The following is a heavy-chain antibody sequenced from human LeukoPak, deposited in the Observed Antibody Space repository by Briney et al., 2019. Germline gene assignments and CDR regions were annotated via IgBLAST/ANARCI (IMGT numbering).Heavy chain of an antibody. Sequence: GGSLRLSCAASGFTFSSYWMHWVRQAPGKGLEWVSAISGSGGSTYYADSVKGRFTISRDNSKNTLYLQMNSLRAEDTAVYYCAKDPRSGYSDFDYWGQGTLVTVSS. D-gene: IGHD3-22*01. CDR2: ISGSGGST. V-gene: IGHV3-23*01. J-gene: IGHJ4*02. CDR1: GFTFSSYW. CDR3: AKDPRSGYSDFDY.